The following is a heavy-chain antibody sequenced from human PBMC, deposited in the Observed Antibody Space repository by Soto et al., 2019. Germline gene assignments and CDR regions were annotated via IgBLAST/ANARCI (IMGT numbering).Heavy chain of an antibody. J-gene: IGHJ6*03. CDR3: ARTTRYSYYYYYMDV. V-gene: IGHV4-59*01. Sequence: SETLSLTCTVSGGSISSYYWSWIRQPPGKGLEWIGYIYYSGSTNYNPSLKSRVTISVDTSKNQFSLKLSSVTAADTAVYYCARTTRYSYYYYYMDVWGKGPTVTVSS. D-gene: IGHD1-1*01. CDR1: GGSISSYY. CDR2: IYYSGST.